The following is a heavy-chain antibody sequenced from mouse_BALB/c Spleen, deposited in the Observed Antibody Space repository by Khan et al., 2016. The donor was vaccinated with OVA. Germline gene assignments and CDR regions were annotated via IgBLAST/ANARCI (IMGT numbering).Heavy chain of an antibody. D-gene: IGHD1-1*01. CDR2: ISYSGNN. CDR1: GYSITTDYA. V-gene: IGHV3-2*02. J-gene: IGHJ2*01. Sequence: QLEESGPGLVTPSQSLSLTCTVTGYSITTDYARNWIRQFPGNKLEWMGYISYSGNNKYNPSLKSRIFINQDTYKKQFFLQLKSVTTEDTARYYYASVYGCDFDYWGQGTTLTVSS. CDR3: ASVYGCDFDY.